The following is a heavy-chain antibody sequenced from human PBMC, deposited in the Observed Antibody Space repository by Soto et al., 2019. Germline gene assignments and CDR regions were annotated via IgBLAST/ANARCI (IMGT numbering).Heavy chain of an antibody. D-gene: IGHD3-9*01. V-gene: IGHV3-30*18. CDR2: FSYDGSHK. J-gene: IGHJ4*02. CDR1: GFTFSSYG. CDR3: AKDRKDFLAGYYSNEGFDH. Sequence: SLRLSCAASGFTFSSYGMHWVRQVPGKGLQWVAVFSYDGSHKYYADSVKGRFTISRDNSKNTLYLQMNSLRAEDTAVYYCAKDRKDFLAGYYSNEGFDHWGQGTLVTVSS.